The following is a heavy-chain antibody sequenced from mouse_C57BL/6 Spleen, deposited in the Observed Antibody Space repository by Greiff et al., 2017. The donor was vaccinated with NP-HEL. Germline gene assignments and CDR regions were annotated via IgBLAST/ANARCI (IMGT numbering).Heavy chain of an antibody. CDR3: ARDGYYGSSLYYFDY. Sequence: QVQLQQSGAELVKPGASVKMSCKASGYTFTSYWITWVKQRPGQGLEWIGDIYPGSGSTNYNEKFKSKATLTVDTSSSTAYMQLSSLTSEDSAVYYCARDGYYGSSLYYFDYWGQGTTLTVSS. CDR2: IYPGSGST. D-gene: IGHD1-1*01. J-gene: IGHJ2*01. CDR1: GYTFTSYW. V-gene: IGHV1-55*01.